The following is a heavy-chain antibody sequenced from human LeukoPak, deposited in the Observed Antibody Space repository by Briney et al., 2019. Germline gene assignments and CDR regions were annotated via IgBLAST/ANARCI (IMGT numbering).Heavy chain of an antibody. CDR2: ITNKPNGYST. D-gene: IGHD3-10*01. CDR1: GSTFSDHY. Sequence: GGSLTLSCAASGSTFSDHYMDCVRQAPGKGLEWVGRITNKPNGYSTDYATSVKGRFTISRDDSENSVYLQMNSLKTDDTAMYYCARSTRGSLDYWGQGPLVTVSS. CDR3: ARSTRGSLDY. V-gene: IGHV3-72*01. J-gene: IGHJ4*02.